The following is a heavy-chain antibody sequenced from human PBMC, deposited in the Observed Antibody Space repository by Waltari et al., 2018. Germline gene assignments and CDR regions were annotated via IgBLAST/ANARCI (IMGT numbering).Heavy chain of an antibody. CDR2: SSYNARNI. J-gene: IGHJ6*02. Sequence: QVQLVESGGGVVQPGRSLRLSCEASEFTFSSYAMHWVRPAPGKGLEWVAVSSYNARNIYYVDSVKGRFTISRDNSKKTLYRQMNSLRAEDTAVYYCARDYCDRTNCHGMDVWGQGTTVTVSS. V-gene: IGHV3-30*04. D-gene: IGHD3-22*01. CDR1: EFTFSSYA. CDR3: ARDYCDRTNCHGMDV.